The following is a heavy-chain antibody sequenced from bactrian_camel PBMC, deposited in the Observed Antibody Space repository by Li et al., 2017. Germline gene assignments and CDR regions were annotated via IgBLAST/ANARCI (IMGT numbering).Heavy chain of an antibody. CDR2: VDPSGGTR. CDR3: AADGGVSDYVPRPFAY. D-gene: IGHD4*01. CDR1: GHTYLNYC. V-gene: IGHV3-3*01. Sequence: ESGGGSVQAGGSLTLSCTVSGHTYLNYCMGWFRQAPGKEREFVSEVDPSGGTRYTDSVKGRFTISSAGNTLYLQMNSLKPGDTAVYYCAADGGVSDYVPRPFAYWGQGTQVTVS. J-gene: IGHJ6*01.